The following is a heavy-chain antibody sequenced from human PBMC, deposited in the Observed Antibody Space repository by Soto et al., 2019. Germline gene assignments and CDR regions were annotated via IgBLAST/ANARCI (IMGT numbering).Heavy chain of an antibody. V-gene: IGHV4-31*03. Sequence: PSETLSLTCTVSGGSISSGGYYWSWIRQHPGKGLEWIGYIYYSGSTYYNPSLKSRVTISVDTSKNQFSLKLSSVTAADTAVYYCARVSIRERPYYHSWSGYPPMNYYMDVWGKGTTVTVSS. CDR3: ARVSIRERPYYHSWSGYPPMNYYMDV. D-gene: IGHD3-3*01. CDR1: GGSISSGGYY. J-gene: IGHJ6*03. CDR2: IYYSGST.